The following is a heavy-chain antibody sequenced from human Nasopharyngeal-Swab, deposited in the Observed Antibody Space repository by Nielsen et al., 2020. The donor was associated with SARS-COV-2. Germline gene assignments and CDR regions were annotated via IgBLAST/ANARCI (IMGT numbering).Heavy chain of an antibody. CDR3: ARDRWPIVVVPAASDAFDI. CDR2: SNPSGGST. D-gene: IGHD2-2*01. J-gene: IGHJ3*02. Sequence: WVRQAPGQGLEWMGISNPSGGSTSYAQKFQGRVTMTRDTSTSTVYMELSSLRSEDTAVYYCARDRWPIVVVPAASDAFDIWGQGTMVTVSS. V-gene: IGHV1-46*01.